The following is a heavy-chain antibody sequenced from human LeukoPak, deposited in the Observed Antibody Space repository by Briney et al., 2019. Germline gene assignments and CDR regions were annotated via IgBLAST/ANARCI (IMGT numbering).Heavy chain of an antibody. V-gene: IGHV4-61*02. CDR2: IYTSGST. Sequence: PSQTLSLTCTVSGGSISSGSNYWTWVRHPAGKDLEWFGRIYTSGSTNYNPSLKSRVTISVDTSKNQFSLKLSSVTAADTAVYYCARAGKYYDFWSAQFDYWGQGTLVTVSS. CDR1: GGSISSGSNY. J-gene: IGHJ4*02. CDR3: ARAGKYYDFWSAQFDY. D-gene: IGHD3-3*01.